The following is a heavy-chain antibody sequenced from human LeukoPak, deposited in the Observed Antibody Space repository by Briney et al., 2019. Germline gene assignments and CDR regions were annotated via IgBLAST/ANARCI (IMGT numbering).Heavy chain of an antibody. D-gene: IGHD2-21*01. J-gene: IGHJ6*03. CDR3: ARAPRYYMNIDV. CDR2: TYTGGTI. CDR1: GRSFDSPY. V-gene: IGHV4-4*07. Sequence: SETLSLTCTVSGRSFDSPYWTSLRQPAGKGPQWLARTYTGGTIDYNPSLKGRVTMSLSPSRNQFSLQLSSVTAADTAVYYCARAPRYYMNIDVWGKGTTVIVSS.